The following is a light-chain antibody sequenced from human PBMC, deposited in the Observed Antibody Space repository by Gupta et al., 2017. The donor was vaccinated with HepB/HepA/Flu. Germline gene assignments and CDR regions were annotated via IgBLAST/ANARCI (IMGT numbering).Light chain of an antibody. J-gene: IGLJ3*02. CDR2: RNN. Sequence: QSVLTQPPSASGTPGQRVTISCSGSSSNIGSNYVYWYQQLPGPAPKLLIYRNNQRPSGVPYRFSGSKSGTSAPLAISGLRSEDEADYYCAAWDDSLSGWVFGGGTKLTVL. CDR3: AAWDDSLSGWV. CDR1: SSNIGSNY. V-gene: IGLV1-47*01.